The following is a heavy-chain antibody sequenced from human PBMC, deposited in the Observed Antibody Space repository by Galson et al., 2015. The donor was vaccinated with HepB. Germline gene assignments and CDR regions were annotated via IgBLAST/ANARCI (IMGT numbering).Heavy chain of an antibody. CDR2: IITIFGTV. Sequence: SVKVSCKASGGTFSTYAISWVRQAPGHGLEWIGGIITIFGTVNYAQKFQGRVTITADESTTTAYMELSSLRSEDTAVYYCARGGEYSSGWYSYWGQGSLVTVSS. CDR1: GGTFSTYA. D-gene: IGHD6-19*01. CDR3: ARGGEYSSGWYSY. J-gene: IGHJ4*02. V-gene: IGHV1-69*13.